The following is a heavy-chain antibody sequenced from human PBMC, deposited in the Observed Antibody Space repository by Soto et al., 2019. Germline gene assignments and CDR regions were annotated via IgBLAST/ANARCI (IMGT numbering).Heavy chain of an antibody. Sequence: PGGSLRLSCAASGFTFSSYSMNWVRQAPGKGLEWVSYISSSSSTIYYADSVKGRFTISRDNAKNSLYLQMNSLRAEDTAVYYCAKDPLSAGSSSWYRDYYYGMDVWGQGTTVTVSS. V-gene: IGHV3-48*01. CDR3: AKDPLSAGSSSWYRDYYYGMDV. CDR2: ISSSSSTI. CDR1: GFTFSSYS. J-gene: IGHJ6*02. D-gene: IGHD6-13*01.